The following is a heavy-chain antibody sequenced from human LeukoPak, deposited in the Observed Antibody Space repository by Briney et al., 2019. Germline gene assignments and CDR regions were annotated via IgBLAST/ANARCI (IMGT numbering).Heavy chain of an antibody. D-gene: IGHD4/OR15-4a*01. Sequence: GGSLRLSCAAYEFTFRMYWMSWVRQAPGKGLEWVANIKQDGGEKYYADSVKGRFTISRDNGKNSLDLQMNSLRADDTAVYYCARDTLGEGEDANYAVYYFDYWGQGTVVTVSS. CDR3: ARDTLGEGEDANYAVYYFDY. J-gene: IGHJ4*02. CDR2: IKQDGGEK. V-gene: IGHV3-7*01. CDR1: EFTFRMYW.